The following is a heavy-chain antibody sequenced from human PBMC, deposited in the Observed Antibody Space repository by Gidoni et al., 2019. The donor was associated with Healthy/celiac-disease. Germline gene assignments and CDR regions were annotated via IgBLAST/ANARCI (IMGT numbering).Heavy chain of an antibody. CDR3: AKDLRQWLAPIDY. V-gene: IGHV3-23*01. J-gene: IGHJ4*02. CDR2: ISGSGGST. Sequence: EVQLLESGGGLVQPGGSLRLSCAASGFTFSSYAMSWVRQAPGKGLEWVSAISGSGGSTFYADSVKGRFTISRDNTKNTLYLQMNRLRAEDTAVYYCAKDLRQWLAPIDYWGQGTLVTVSS. CDR1: GFTFSSYA. D-gene: IGHD6-19*01.